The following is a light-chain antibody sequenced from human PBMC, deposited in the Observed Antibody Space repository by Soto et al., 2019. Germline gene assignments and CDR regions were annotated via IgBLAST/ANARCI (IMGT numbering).Light chain of an antibody. CDR2: GAS. CDR1: QSISTK. J-gene: IGKJ1*01. V-gene: IGKV3-15*01. Sequence: EIVMTQSPATLSVSPGERATLSCRASQSISTKLVWYQQKPGQAPRLLIYGASTRATGIPARFSGSGSGTEFTLSISSLQSEDFEVYYCQQYDNWPKTLGQGSKVDI. CDR3: QQYDNWPKT.